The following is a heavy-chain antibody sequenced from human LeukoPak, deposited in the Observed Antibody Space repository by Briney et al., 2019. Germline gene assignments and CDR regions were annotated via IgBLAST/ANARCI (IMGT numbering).Heavy chain of an antibody. D-gene: IGHD3-3*01. V-gene: IGHV1-8*03. Sequence: GASVKVSCKASGYTFTSYDINWVRQATGQGLEWMGWMNPNSGNTGYAQKFQGRVTITRNTSISTAYMELSSLRSEDTAVYYCARGAQTTVYDFWSGYYYYYYFDYWGQGTLVTVSS. J-gene: IGHJ4*02. CDR3: ARGAQTTVYDFWSGYYYYYYFDY. CDR2: MNPNSGNT. CDR1: GYTFTSYD.